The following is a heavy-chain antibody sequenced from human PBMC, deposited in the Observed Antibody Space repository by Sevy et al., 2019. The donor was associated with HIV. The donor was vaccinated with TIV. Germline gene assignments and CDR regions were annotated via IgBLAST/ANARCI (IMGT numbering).Heavy chain of an antibody. CDR2: INHSGST. J-gene: IGHJ4*02. V-gene: IGHV4-34*01. Sequence: SETLSLTCAVYGGSFSGYYWSWIRQPPGKGLEWIGEINHSGSTNYNRSLKSRVTISVDTSKNQFSLKLSSVTAADTAVYYCARGSQARYSSGFNYWGQGTLVTVSS. D-gene: IGHD6-19*01. CDR3: ARGSQARYSSGFNY. CDR1: GGSFSGYY.